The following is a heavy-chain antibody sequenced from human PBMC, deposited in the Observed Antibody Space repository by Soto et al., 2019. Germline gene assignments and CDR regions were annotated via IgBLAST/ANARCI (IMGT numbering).Heavy chain of an antibody. J-gene: IGHJ6*02. V-gene: IGHV5-10-1*01. Sequence: PXDSLKVSWKCSGQTFTSYLISYVLQMPGKGLEWMGRIDPSDSYTNYSPSFQGHVTISADKSISTAYLQWSSLKASDTAMYYCEGRSWRAQPHGMHLWAQGTTVTVSS. CDR2: IDPSDSYT. CDR1: GQTFTSYL. D-gene: IGHD3-3*01. CDR3: EGRSWRAQPHGMHL.